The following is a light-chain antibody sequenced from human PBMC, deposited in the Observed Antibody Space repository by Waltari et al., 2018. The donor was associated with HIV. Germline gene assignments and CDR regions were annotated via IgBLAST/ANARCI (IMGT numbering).Light chain of an antibody. Sequence: QSALTQPRSVSGSPGQAVNISCTGTSSDVGGYKYVSWYQQHPGKAPRLVIYDVTERPSGIPDRFYGSKAGNTASLSISGLQAADEADYYCCSYAGSSFSYAFGTGTRVSVL. CDR3: CSYAGSSFSYA. CDR1: SSDVGGYKY. V-gene: IGLV2-11*01. CDR2: DVT. J-gene: IGLJ1*01.